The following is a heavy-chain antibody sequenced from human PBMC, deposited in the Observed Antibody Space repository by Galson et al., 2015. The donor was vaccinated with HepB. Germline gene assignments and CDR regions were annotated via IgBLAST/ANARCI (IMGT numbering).Heavy chain of an antibody. D-gene: IGHD6-13*01. CDR2: ISYDGSKK. CDR1: GFTFSTYG. V-gene: IGHV3-30*18. J-gene: IGHJ4*02. CDR3: AKVPLTYSSSWYYFDY. Sequence: SLRLSCAASGFTFSTYGMHWVRQAPGKGLEWVAVISYDGSKKYYADSVKGRFTISRDNSKNTLSLQMNSLRAEDTAVYYCAKVPLTYSSSWYYFDYWGQGTLVTVSS.